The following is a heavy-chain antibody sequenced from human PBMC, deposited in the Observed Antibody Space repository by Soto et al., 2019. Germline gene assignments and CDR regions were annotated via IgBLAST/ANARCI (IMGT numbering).Heavy chain of an antibody. V-gene: IGHV3-13*01. J-gene: IGHJ3*01. Sequence: EVQLVESGGDLVQPGGSLRLSCAASGFSFSNHDMHWVRQPKGKGLEWVSGITTGGNAYFADSVKGRFSISRENAKNSFYLQTSSLRAEDTAMYYCVRVNADSYDVGGQGTKVTVSS. CDR1: GFSFSNHD. CDR3: VRVNADSYDV. CDR2: ITTGGNA.